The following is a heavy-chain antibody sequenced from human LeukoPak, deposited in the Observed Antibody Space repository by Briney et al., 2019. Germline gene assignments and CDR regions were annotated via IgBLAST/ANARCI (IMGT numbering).Heavy chain of an antibody. J-gene: IGHJ4*02. CDR3: ARQHTYDILTGYSYYFDY. Sequence: SETLSLTCTVSGGSISSYYWSWIRQPPGKGLEWIGYIYYSGSTNYNPSLKSRVTISVDTSKNQFSLKLSSVTAADTAVYYCARQHTYDILTGYSYYFDYWGQGTLVTVSS. CDR1: GGSISSYY. V-gene: IGHV4-59*08. CDR2: IYYSGST. D-gene: IGHD3-9*01.